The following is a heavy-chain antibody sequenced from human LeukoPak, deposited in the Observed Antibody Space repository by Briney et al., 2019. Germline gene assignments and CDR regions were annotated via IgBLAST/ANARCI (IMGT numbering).Heavy chain of an antibody. J-gene: IGHJ3*02. V-gene: IGHV4-61*02. CDR1: GGSINSGSYY. D-gene: IGHD1-26*01. CDR3: AREGGGVGVTTVDI. Sequence: SETLSLTCTVSGGSINSGSYYWSWIRQSAGKGLEWIGRIYTSGSIHYNPSLKSRVNISLDTSKNQFSLNLNSVTAADTAVYYCAREGGGVGVTTVDIWGQGTMVTVSS. CDR2: IYTSGSI.